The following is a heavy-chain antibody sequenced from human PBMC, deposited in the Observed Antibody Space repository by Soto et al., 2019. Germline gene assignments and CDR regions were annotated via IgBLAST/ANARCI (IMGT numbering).Heavy chain of an antibody. CDR1: GDSIGTGGYY. CDR3: ATNHDDISGRTPLLFDS. V-gene: IGHV4-31*03. Sequence: PSETLSLTCTVSGDSIGTGGYYWDWIRQHPGKGPEWIGYIHYSGNTYYNPSLKSRLTISLDTSKNQFSLHLSPVTAADTAVYYCATNHDDISGRTPLLFDSWGQGTLVTVSS. J-gene: IGHJ4*02. D-gene: IGHD3-22*01. CDR2: IHYSGNT.